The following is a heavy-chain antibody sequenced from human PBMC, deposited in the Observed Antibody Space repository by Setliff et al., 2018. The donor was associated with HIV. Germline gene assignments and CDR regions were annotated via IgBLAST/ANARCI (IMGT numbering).Heavy chain of an antibody. J-gene: IGHJ4*02. D-gene: IGHD2-21*02. Sequence: SETLSLTCYVTDDPISSYYWSWVRQPAGKGLEWIGRLYVSGDTNYNPSLKSRVTISLDTSKMQFSLHLTSVTAADTAVYYCATLDPSGGNFLAYWGQGTLVTVSS. CDR1: DDPISSYY. CDR2: LYVSGDT. CDR3: ATLDPSGGNFLAY. V-gene: IGHV4-4*07.